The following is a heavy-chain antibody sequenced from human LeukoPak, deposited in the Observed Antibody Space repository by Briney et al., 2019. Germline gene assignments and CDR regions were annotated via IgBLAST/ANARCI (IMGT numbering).Heavy chain of an antibody. CDR3: ASGPTILKYYFDY. V-gene: IGHV1-69*13. J-gene: IGHJ4*02. CDR2: IIPIFGTA. Sequence: VKVSCKASGGTFSSYAISWVRQAPGQGLEWMGGIIPIFGTANYAQKFQGRVTITADESTSTAYMELSSLRSEDTAVYYCASGPTILKYYFDYWGQGILVTVSS. CDR1: GGTFSSYA. D-gene: IGHD5-24*01.